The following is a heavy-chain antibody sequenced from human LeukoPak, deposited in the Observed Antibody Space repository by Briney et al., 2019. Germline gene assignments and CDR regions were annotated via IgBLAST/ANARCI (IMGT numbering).Heavy chain of an antibody. CDR2: ISAYNGNT. J-gene: IGHJ4*02. V-gene: IGHV1-18*01. Sequence: ASVKVSCKASGYTFTSYGISWVRQAPGQGLEWMGWISAYNGNTNYAQKLQGRVTMTTDTSTSTAYMELRSLRSDDTAVYYCARGYPPNPYYYDSSGPAGRELYFDYWGQGTLATVSS. D-gene: IGHD3-22*01. CDR1: GYTFTSYG. CDR3: ARGYPPNPYYYDSSGPAGRELYFDY.